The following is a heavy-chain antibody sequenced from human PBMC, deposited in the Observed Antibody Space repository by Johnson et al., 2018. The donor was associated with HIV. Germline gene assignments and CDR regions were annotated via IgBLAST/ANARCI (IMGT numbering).Heavy chain of an antibody. CDR2: IKRKTDGGTT. CDR3: AKDRAVARWDAFDI. D-gene: IGHD6-19*01. J-gene: IGHJ3*02. V-gene: IGHV3-15*05. CDR1: GFTFNNAW. Sequence: MLLVESGGGLVKPGGSLRLSCAVSGFTFNNAWMSWVRQAPGTGLEWVGRIKRKTDGGTTDYAAPVKGRFTISRDNAKNSLYLQMSSLRAEDTALYYCAKDRAVARWDAFDIWGQGTMVTVSS.